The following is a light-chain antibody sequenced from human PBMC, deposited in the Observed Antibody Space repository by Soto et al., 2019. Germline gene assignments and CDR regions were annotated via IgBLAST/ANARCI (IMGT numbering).Light chain of an antibody. J-gene: IGLJ1*01. CDR3: SSYASSRGV. CDR2: EVS. CDR1: SXDLSGYNY. Sequence: QSVLAQSASVSGSPGQSITISCTGTSXDLSGYNYVSWYQQHPGKAPKLIIYEVSNRPSGVSNRFSGSKSGNTASLTISGLQAEDEADYYCSSYASSRGVFGTGTKVTVL. V-gene: IGLV2-14*01.